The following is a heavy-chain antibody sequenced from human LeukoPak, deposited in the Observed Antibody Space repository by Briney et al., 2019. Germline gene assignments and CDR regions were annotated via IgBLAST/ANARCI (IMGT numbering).Heavy chain of an antibody. CDR1: GFTFSDHC. CDR2: TTNKANSYTT. CDR3: ASIKRDGYNYDY. J-gene: IGHJ4*02. V-gene: IGHV3-72*01. D-gene: IGHD5-24*01. Sequence: PGGSLRLSCAASGFTFSDHCMDWVCQAPGKGLEWVGRTTNKANSYTTEYAASVKGRFTISRDDSKNSLYLQMNSLKTEDTAVYYCASIKRDGYNYDYWGQGTLVTVSS.